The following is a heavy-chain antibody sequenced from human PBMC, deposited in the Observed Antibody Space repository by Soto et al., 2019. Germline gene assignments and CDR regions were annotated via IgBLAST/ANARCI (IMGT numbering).Heavy chain of an antibody. J-gene: IGHJ4*02. CDR3: ARDLAAGDH. CDR2: INPASTST. Sequence: QVQLVQSGAEVKKPGASVKVSCMTSGYTFTHYYIHWVRQAPGQGLEWLGIINPASTSTNYAQEFQGRVTLTMDTSTTTVYMELSGLRTEDTAIFYCARDLAAGDHWGQGTLVTVSS. CDR1: GYTFTHYY. D-gene: IGHD6-13*01. V-gene: IGHV1-46*01.